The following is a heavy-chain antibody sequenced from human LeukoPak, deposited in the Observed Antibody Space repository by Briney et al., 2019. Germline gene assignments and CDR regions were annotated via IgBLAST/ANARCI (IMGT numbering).Heavy chain of an antibody. V-gene: IGHV3-72*01. CDR3: ASSTPPTVRDVFDS. CDR2: SRNKGNGYTT. J-gene: IGHJ4*02. CDR1: GFTFSDHY. Sequence: GGSLRLSCAASGFTFSDHYMDWVRQAPGKGLVWVGRSRNKGNGYTTQYAASVKGRFTISRDDSQNSLYLQMNSLQTEDSAVYYYASSTPPTVRDVFDSWGQGTLVTVSS. D-gene: IGHD4-17*01.